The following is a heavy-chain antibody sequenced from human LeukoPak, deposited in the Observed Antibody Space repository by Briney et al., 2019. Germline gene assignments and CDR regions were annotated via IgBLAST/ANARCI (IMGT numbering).Heavy chain of an antibody. Sequence: SGTLSLTCAVYGGSFSGYYWSWIRQPPGKGLEWIGEINHSGSTNYNPSLKSRVTISVDTSKNQFSLKLSSVTAEDTAMYYCAGLNVGAGFGMDVWGKGTTVTVSS. CDR1: GGSFSGYY. D-gene: IGHD3-16*01. V-gene: IGHV4-34*01. J-gene: IGHJ6*04. CDR3: AGLNVGAGFGMDV. CDR2: INHSGST.